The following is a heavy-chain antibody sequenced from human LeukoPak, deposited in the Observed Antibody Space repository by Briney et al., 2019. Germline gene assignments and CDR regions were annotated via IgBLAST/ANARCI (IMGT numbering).Heavy chain of an antibody. J-gene: IGHJ4*02. Sequence: VASVKVSCKASGYTFTSYGISWVRQAPGQGLEWMGWISAYNGNTNYAQKLQGRVTMTTDTSTSTAYMELRSLRSDDTAVYYCAREGASGEYSGYALDYWGQGTLVTVSS. CDR2: ISAYNGNT. CDR3: AREGASGEYSGYALDY. CDR1: GYTFTSYG. D-gene: IGHD5-12*01. V-gene: IGHV1-18*01.